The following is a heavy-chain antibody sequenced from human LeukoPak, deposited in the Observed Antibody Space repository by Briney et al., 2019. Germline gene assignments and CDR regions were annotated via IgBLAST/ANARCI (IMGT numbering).Heavy chain of an antibody. CDR3: ARSPTVTTLGWFDP. D-gene: IGHD4-17*01. J-gene: IGHJ5*02. V-gene: IGHV4-4*07. CDR1: GGSISSYY. CDR2: IYTSGST. Sequence: PSETLSLTCTVSGGSISSYYWSWIRQPAGKGLEWIGRIYTSGSTNYNPSLKSRVTMSVDTSKNQFSLKLSSVTAADAAVYYCARSPTVTTLGWFDPWGQGTLVTVSS.